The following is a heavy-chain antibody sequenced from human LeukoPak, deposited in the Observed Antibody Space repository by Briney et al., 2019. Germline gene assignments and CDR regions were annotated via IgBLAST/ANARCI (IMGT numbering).Heavy chain of an antibody. CDR3: ARVVEDIVVVPAAIRGKGHAYYFDY. J-gene: IGHJ4*02. CDR2: IYYSGST. V-gene: IGHV4-59*01. CDR1: GVSISSYY. Sequence: KASETLSLTCTVSGVSISSYYWSWIRQPPGKGLEWIGYIYYSGSTNYNPSLKSRVTISVDTSKNQFSLKLSSVTAADTAVYYCARVVEDIVVVPAAIRGKGHAYYFDYWGQGTLVTVSS. D-gene: IGHD2-2*02.